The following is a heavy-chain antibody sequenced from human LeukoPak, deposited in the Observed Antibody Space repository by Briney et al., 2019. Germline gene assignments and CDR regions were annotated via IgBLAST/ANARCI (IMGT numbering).Heavy chain of an antibody. CDR2: IYHSGSA. CDR1: GYSISSAYY. Sequence: PSETLSLTCTVSGYSISSAYYWGWIRQPPGKGLEWIGSIYHSGSAYYNLSLKSRVTMSVDTSKNQFSLSLNSVTAADTAVYYCVRDDIAVAATNIDCWGQGTLVTVSS. V-gene: IGHV4-38-2*02. J-gene: IGHJ4*02. D-gene: IGHD6-19*01. CDR3: VRDDIAVAATNIDC.